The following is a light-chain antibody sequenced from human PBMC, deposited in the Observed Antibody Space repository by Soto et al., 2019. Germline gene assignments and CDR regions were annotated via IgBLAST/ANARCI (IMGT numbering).Light chain of an antibody. Sequence: EILLTQSPASLSASLGDRVTITCRASQSISSFLAWYQQKPGQAPSLLIYAASTLPSGVPARFSGSGSGTEFTLTISRLQSEDFAVYYCLYYNNWPLTFGGGTKVDIK. CDR1: QSISSF. CDR2: AAS. J-gene: IGKJ4*01. V-gene: IGKV3-15*01. CDR3: LYYNNWPLT.